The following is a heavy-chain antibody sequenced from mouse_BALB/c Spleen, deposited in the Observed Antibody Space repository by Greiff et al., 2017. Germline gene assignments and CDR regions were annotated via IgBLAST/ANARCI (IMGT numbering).Heavy chain of an antibody. CDR2: IDPANGNT. V-gene: IGHV14-3*02. J-gene: IGHJ4*01. CDR3: ARSGFKDAMDY. Sequence: EVKLVESGAELVKPGASVKLSCTASGFNIKDTYMHWVKQRPEQGLEWIGRIDPANGNTKYDPKFQGKATITADTSSNTAYLQLSSLTSEDTAVYYCARSGFKDAMDYWGQGTSVTVSS. CDR1: GFNIKDTY. D-gene: IGHD4-1*01.